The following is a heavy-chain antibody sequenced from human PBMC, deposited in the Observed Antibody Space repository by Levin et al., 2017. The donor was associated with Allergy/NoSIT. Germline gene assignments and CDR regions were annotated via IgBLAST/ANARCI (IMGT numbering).Heavy chain of an antibody. V-gene: IGHV3-23*01. CDR1: GFTFSSYA. J-gene: IGHJ4*02. Sequence: GGSLRLSCAASGFTFSSYAMSWVRQAPGKGLEWVSAISGSGGSTYYADSVKGRFTISRDNSKNTLYLQMNSLRAEDTAVYYCAKESPSYYDILTGSYYFDYWGQGTLVTVSS. D-gene: IGHD3-9*01. CDR3: AKESPSYYDILTGSYYFDY. CDR2: ISGSGGST.